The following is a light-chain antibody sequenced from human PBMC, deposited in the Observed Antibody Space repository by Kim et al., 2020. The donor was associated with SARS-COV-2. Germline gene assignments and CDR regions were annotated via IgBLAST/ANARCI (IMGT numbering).Light chain of an antibody. CDR2: AAS. Sequence: DIQLTQSPSFLSASVGDRVTITCRASQGISSYLAWYQQKPGKAPKLLIYAASTLQSGVPSRFSGSGSGTELTLTISSLQPEDFATYYCKQLNSYPLTFGGGTKVDIK. V-gene: IGKV1-9*01. CDR1: QGISSY. CDR3: KQLNSYPLT. J-gene: IGKJ4*01.